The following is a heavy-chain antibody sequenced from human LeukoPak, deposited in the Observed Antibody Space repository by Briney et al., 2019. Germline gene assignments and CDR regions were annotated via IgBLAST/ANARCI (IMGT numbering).Heavy chain of an antibody. CDR2: ITAGNGNT. CDR3: ARDLARGYSYGYNAFDF. Sequence: ASVKVSCKASGYSFSSYGIGWVRQAPRQGLEWMGWITAGNGNTNYAQKVQGRVTMTTDTSTSTAYMELRSLRSDDTAVYFCARDLARGYSYGYNAFDFWGQGTMVTVSS. V-gene: IGHV1-18*01. CDR1: GYSFSSYG. D-gene: IGHD5-18*01. J-gene: IGHJ3*01.